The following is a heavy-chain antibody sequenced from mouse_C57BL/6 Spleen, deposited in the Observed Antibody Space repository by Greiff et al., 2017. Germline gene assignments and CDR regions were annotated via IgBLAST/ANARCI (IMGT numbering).Heavy chain of an antibody. CDR2: ISDGGSYT. D-gene: IGHD1-1*01. CDR1: GFTFSSYA. V-gene: IGHV5-4*01. CDR3: ARDGYYGSGGYFDV. Sequence: EVKLMESGGGLVKPGGSLKLSCAASGFTFSSYAMSWVRQTPEKRLEWVATISDGGSYTYYPDNVKGRFTISRDNAKNNLYLQMSHLKSEDTAMYYCARDGYYGSGGYFDVWGTGTTVTVSS. J-gene: IGHJ1*03.